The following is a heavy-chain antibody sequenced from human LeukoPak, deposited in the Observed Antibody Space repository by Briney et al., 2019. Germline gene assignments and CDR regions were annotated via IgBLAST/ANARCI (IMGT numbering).Heavy chain of an antibody. CDR2: IIPIFGTA. D-gene: IGHD3-9*01. Sequence: AASVKVSCKASGGTFSSYAISWVRQAPGQGLEWMGGIIPIFGTANYAQKFRGRVTITADKSTSTAYMELSSLRSEDTAVYYCARDGLYDTPPVWGKGTTVTVSS. CDR1: GGTFSSYA. J-gene: IGHJ6*04. CDR3: ARDGLYDTPPV. V-gene: IGHV1-69*06.